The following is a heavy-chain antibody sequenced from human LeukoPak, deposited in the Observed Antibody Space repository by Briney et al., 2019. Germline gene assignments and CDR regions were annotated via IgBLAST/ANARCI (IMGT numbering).Heavy chain of an antibody. V-gene: IGHV3-33*01. J-gene: IGHJ6*02. CDR1: GFTFSSHG. D-gene: IGHD2-2*01. CDR3: ARDLYCSSTSCSYGMDV. Sequence: GRSLRLSCAVSGFTFSSHGMNWVRQAPGKGLEWVAVIWYDGTKKYYADSVKGRFTISRDNSQNTLYLEMNSLRAEDTAVYYCARDLYCSSTSCSYGMDVWGQGTTVTVSS. CDR2: IWYDGTKK.